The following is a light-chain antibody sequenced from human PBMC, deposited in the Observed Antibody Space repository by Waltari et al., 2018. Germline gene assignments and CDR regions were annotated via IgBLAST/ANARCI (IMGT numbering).Light chain of an antibody. CDR1: QSIGSS. CDR2: FAS. J-gene: IGKJ4*01. V-gene: IGKV6-21*02. Sequence: DIVLTQSPDFQSATPKEKVTITCRASQSIGSSLHWYQQKPDRSPKLLIKFASQSISVVPSRFSGSGSGTDFTLTSNSLEGEDAATYYCHQSHYLPFTFGGGTKVEIK. CDR3: HQSHYLPFT.